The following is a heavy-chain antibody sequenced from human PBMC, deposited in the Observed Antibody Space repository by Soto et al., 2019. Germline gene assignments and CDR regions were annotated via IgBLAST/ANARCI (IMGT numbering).Heavy chain of an antibody. J-gene: IGHJ6*02. CDR3: AREGVAPYYYYGMDV. V-gene: IGHV1-18*01. CDR2: ISTYNGDT. D-gene: IGHD5-12*01. CDR1: GYTFTRSG. Sequence: QVQLVQSGAEVKKPGASVKVSCKASGYTFTRSGISWVRQAPGQGLEWMGWISTYNGDTNYAQTFQGRVTMTTDTSKSTVQMEVRSLRSDDTAVYYCAREGVAPYYYYGMDVWGQGTPVTVSS.